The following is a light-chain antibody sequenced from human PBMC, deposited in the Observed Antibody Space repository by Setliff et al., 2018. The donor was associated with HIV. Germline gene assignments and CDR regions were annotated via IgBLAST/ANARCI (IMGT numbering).Light chain of an antibody. CDR3: QQYNSYRT. J-gene: IGKJ1*01. Sequence: DIQMTQSPSTLSASVGDRVTITCRASQSISTWLAWYQQTPGKAPKLLIYKASSLESGVPSRFSGSGSGTEFTLTISSLQPDDFATYYCQQYNSYRTFGQGTKVDIK. V-gene: IGKV1-5*03. CDR1: QSISTW. CDR2: KAS.